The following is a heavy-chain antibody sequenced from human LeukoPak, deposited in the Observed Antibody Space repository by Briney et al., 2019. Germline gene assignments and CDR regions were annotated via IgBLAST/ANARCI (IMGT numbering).Heavy chain of an antibody. CDR2: INPSGGST. CDR1: GYTFTSYY. J-gene: IGHJ4*02. D-gene: IGHD3-22*01. V-gene: IGHV1-46*01. Sequence: ASVKVSCKASGYTFTSYYMHWVRQAPGQGLEWMGIINPSGGSTSYAQKFQGRVTMTRDTSTSTVHMELSSLRSEDTAVYYCVREALTYYYDSSGMDSFDSWGKGTLVTVSS. CDR3: VREALTYYYDSSGMDSFDS.